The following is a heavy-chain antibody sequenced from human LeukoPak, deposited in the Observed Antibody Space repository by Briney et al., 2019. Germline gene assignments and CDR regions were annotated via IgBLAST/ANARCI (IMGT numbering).Heavy chain of an antibody. CDR3: ARDARGYRLGY. Sequence: ASVKVSCKASGGTFSSYAISWVRQAPGQGLEWMGRIIPILGIANYAQKFQGRVTITADKSTSTAYMELSSLRSEDTAVYYCARDARGYRLGYWGQGTLVTVSS. CDR1: GGTFSSYA. D-gene: IGHD5-12*01. J-gene: IGHJ4*02. V-gene: IGHV1-69*04. CDR2: IIPILGIA.